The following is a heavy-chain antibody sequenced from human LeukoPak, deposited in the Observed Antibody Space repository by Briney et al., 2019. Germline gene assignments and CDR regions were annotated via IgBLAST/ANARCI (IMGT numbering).Heavy chain of an antibody. CDR2: ISGSGGST. D-gene: IGHD5-12*01. CDR3: AKDLYGYVSNWFDP. J-gene: IGHJ5*02. V-gene: IGHV3-23*01. Sequence: ASVKVSCKASGGTFSSYAMSWVRQAPGKGLEWVSAISGSGGSTYYADSVKGRFTISRDNSKNTLYLQMNSLRAEDTAVYYCAKDLYGYVSNWFDPWGQGTLVTVSS. CDR1: GGTFSSYA.